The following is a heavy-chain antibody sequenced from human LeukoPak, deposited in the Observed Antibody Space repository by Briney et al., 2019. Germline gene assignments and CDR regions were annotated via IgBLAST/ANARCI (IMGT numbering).Heavy chain of an antibody. CDR2: ISSSGSTI. CDR1: GFTFSSYE. D-gene: IGHD3-22*01. CDR3: ARDGYYYGSSGYSYYYMDV. V-gene: IGHV3-48*03. Sequence: PGGSLRLSCAASGFTFSSYEMNWVRQAPGKGLEWVSYISSSGSTIYYADSVKGRFTISRDNAKNSLYLQMNSLRAEDTAVYYCARDGYYYGSSGYSYYYMDVWGKGTTVTISS. J-gene: IGHJ6*03.